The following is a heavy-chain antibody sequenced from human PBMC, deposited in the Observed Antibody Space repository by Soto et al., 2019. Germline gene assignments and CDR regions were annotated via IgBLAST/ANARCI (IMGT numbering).Heavy chain of an antibody. CDR3: AKDLAAVVVESYGMDV. D-gene: IGHD2-15*01. V-gene: IGHV3-30*04. Sequence: GVSLRVSCAASGVILTNYDMHWVRQAPGKGLEWLAVFSPDGSKIFYADSVRGRFTISRDISKNTLYLQMDSLRSEDTAVYYCAKDLAAVVVESYGMDVWGQGTTVTVSS. CDR2: FSPDGSKI. J-gene: IGHJ6*02. CDR1: GVILTNYD.